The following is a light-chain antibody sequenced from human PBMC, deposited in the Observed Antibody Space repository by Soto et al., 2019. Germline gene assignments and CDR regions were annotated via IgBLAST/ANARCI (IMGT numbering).Light chain of an antibody. CDR2: EGS. V-gene: IGLV2-23*01. Sequence: ALTQPASVSGSPGQSITISCTGTSSDVGSYNLVSWYQHHPGKAPKLMIYEGSKWPSGVSNRFSGSKSGNTASLTISGLQAEDEADYYCCSYVGSSTWVFGGGTKVTVL. J-gene: IGLJ3*02. CDR1: SSDVGSYNL. CDR3: CSYVGSSTWV.